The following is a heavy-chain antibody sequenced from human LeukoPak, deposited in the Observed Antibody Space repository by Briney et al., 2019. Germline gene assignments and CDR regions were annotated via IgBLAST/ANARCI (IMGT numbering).Heavy chain of an antibody. D-gene: IGHD3-16*01. CDR2: INPNSGNT. CDR3: ARGRGYYYGMDV. Sequence: GASVKVSCKASGYTFTGYYMHWVRQAPGQGLEWMGWINPNSGNTGYAQKFQGRVTMTRNTSISTAYMELSSLRSEDTAVYYCARGRGYYYGMDVWGQGTTVTVSS. J-gene: IGHJ6*02. V-gene: IGHV1-8*02. CDR1: GYTFTGYY.